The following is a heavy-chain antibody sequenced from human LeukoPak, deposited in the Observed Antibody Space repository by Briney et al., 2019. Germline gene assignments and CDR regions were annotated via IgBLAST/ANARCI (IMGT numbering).Heavy chain of an antibody. V-gene: IGHV1-2*02. D-gene: IGHD6-19*01. CDR2: INPNSGGT. J-gene: IGHJ4*02. CDR1: EYSFTDYY. Sequence: GASVKVSCKASEYSFTDYYVHWVRQAPGQGLEWMRWINPNSGGTKYAQKFQGRVTMPRDTSISTAYMELSRLRSDDTAVYYCARAAVAGGFDYWGQGTLVTVSS. CDR3: ARAAVAGGFDY.